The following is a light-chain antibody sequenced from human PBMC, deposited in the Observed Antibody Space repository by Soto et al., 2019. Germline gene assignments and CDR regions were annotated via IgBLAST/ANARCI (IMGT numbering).Light chain of an antibody. CDR3: SLYTSENTYV. CDR2: EAS. J-gene: IGLJ1*01. V-gene: IGLV2-18*01. Sequence: QSALTQPPSVSGSPGQSVTISCTGTSTDFVSYNRVSWYQQPPGTAPKLIIYEASNRPSGVPDRFSGSKSGNTASLTISGLQAADEADYYCSLYTSENTYVFGTGTQLPVL. CDR1: STDFVSYNR.